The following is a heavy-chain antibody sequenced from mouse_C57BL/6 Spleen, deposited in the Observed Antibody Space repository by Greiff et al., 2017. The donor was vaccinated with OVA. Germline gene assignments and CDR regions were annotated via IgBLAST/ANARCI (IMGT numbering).Heavy chain of an antibody. V-gene: IGHV14-2*01. CDR3: ALYDWSAY. Sequence: VQLQQSGAELVMPGASVKLSCTASGFTFTDYYMHWVKQRPEQGLEWIGKIDPADGDTNYAPKFQGKATRTADTSSNTAYLQLSSLTSEDTAVYYCALYDWSAYWGQGTLVTVSA. CDR2: IDPADGDT. D-gene: IGHD2-4*01. J-gene: IGHJ3*01. CDR1: GFTFTDYY.